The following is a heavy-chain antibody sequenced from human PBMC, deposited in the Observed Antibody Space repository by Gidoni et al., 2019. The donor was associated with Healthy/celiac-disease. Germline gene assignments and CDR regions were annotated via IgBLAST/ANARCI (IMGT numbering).Heavy chain of an antibody. CDR3: ARLLTHKVGYNWFDP. Sequence: STYYNPSLKSRVTISVDTSKNQFSLKLSSVTAADTAVYYCARLLTHKVGYNWFDPWGQGTLVTVSS. J-gene: IGHJ5*02. D-gene: IGHD5-12*01. CDR2: ST. V-gene: IGHV4-39*01.